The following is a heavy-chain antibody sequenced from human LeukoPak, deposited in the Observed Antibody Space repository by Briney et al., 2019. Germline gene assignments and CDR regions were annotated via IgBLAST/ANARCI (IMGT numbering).Heavy chain of an antibody. CDR2: IYYSGST. J-gene: IGHJ2*01. V-gene: IGHV4-39*02. CDR1: GGSISSSSYY. CDR3: ARARSGYQDWYFDL. D-gene: IGHD5-12*01. Sequence: SETLSLTCTVSGGSISSSSYYWGWIRQPPGKGLEWIGSIYYSGSTYYNPSLRSRVTISVDTSKNQFSLKLTSVTAADTAVYYCARARSGYQDWYFDLWGRGTLVTVSS.